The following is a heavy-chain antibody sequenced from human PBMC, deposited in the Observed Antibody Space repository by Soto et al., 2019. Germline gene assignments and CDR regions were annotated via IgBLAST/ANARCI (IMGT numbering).Heavy chain of an antibody. J-gene: IGHJ6*02. CDR3: AKDHGYDVYYYCMDV. CDR1: GFTFSSYG. Sequence: QVQLVESGGGVVQPGRSLRLSCAASGFTFSSYGMHWVRQAPGKGLEWVAVISYDGSNKYYADSVKGRFTISRDNSKSTLYLQMNSLRAEDTAVYYCAKDHGYDVYYYCMDVWGQGTTVTVSS. V-gene: IGHV3-30*18. CDR2: ISYDGSNK. D-gene: IGHD5-12*01.